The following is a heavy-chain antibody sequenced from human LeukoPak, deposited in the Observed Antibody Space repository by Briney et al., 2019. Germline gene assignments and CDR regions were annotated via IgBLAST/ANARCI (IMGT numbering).Heavy chain of an antibody. V-gene: IGHV3-23*01. CDR3: AKENSGKYPDY. J-gene: IGHJ4*02. CDR1: GFTSANYA. Sequence: GESLRLSCTASGFTSANYAVSWVRQAPGKGLEWVSAITGSGGYTYYADSVKGRFTISRDDSKNTLYLQMNSLRAEDTAVYYCAKENSGKYPDYWGQGTLVTVSS. D-gene: IGHD1-26*01. CDR2: ITGSGGYT.